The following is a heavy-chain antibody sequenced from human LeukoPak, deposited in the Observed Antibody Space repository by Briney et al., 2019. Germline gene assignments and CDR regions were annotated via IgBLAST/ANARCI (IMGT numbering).Heavy chain of an antibody. CDR3: ASSAFSSSGWYGDY. D-gene: IGHD6-19*01. J-gene: IGHJ4*02. CDR1: GFTVSSNY. CDR2: IYSGGST. V-gene: IGHV3-53*01. Sequence: GGSLRLSCAASGFTVSSNYMSWVRLAPGKGLEWVSVIYSGGSTYYADSVKGRFTISRDNSKNTLYLQMNSLRAEDTAVYYCASSAFSSSGWYGDYWGQGTLVTVSS.